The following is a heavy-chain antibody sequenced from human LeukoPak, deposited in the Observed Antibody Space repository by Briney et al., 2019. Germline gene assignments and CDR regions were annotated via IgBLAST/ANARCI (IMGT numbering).Heavy chain of an antibody. J-gene: IGHJ4*02. CDR3: AKGSDTAGSYRPFDH. V-gene: IGHV3-23*01. CDR1: GFTLSRAT. D-gene: IGHD3-10*01. CDR2: LNSAGGST. Sequence: GGSLRLSCAASGFTLSRATMSWLRQAPGKGLEWVSALNSAGGSTSAVSVKGRFTISRDNSKNTLYLQMNSLRAEDTAVYYCAKGSDTAGSYRPFDHWGQGTLVTVSS.